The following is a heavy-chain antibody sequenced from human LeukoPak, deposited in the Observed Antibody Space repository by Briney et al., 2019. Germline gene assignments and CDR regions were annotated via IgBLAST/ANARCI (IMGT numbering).Heavy chain of an antibody. CDR2: IWYDGSNK. Sequence: PGGSLRLSCAASGFTFSSYGMPWVRQAPGKGLEWVAVIWYDGSNKYYADSVKGRFTISRDNSKNTLYLQMNSLRAEDTAVYYCARKSWLFDYYGMDVWGQGTTVTVSS. CDR1: GFTFSSYG. D-gene: IGHD3-22*01. J-gene: IGHJ6*02. CDR3: ARKSWLFDYYGMDV. V-gene: IGHV3-33*01.